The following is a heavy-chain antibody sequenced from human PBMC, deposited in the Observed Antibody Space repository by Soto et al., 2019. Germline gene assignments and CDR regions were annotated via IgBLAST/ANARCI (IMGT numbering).Heavy chain of an antibody. D-gene: IGHD1-26*01. J-gene: IGHJ3*02. CDR2: IYYSGSS. CDR1: GDSISSYY. V-gene: IGHV4-59*01. CDR3: ARDRWDNGPSAYDI. Sequence: SETLSLTCSVSGDSISSYYWSWIRQPPGKGLEWIGYIYYSGSSSYNPSLTSRVTISVDTSKNQFSLKLSSMTAADTAVYFCARDRWDNGPSAYDIWGQGTMVTVSS.